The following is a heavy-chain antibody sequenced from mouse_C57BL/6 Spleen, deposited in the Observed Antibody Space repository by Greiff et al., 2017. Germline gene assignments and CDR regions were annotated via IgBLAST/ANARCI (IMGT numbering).Heavy chain of an antibody. J-gene: IGHJ2*01. V-gene: IGHV1-80*01. Sequence: QVQLQQPGAELVKPGASVKMSCKASGYTFTSYWITWVKQRPGKGLEWIGQIYHGDGDTNYNGKFKGKATLTEDKSSSTAYMQLSSLTSEDSAVYFCARDYGSSYGFDYWGQGTTLTVSS. CDR1: GYTFTSYW. CDR2: IYHGDGDT. D-gene: IGHD1-1*01. CDR3: ARDYGSSYGFDY.